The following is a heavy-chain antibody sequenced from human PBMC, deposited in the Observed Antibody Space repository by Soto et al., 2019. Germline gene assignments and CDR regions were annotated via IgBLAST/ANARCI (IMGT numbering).Heavy chain of an antibody. CDR1: GYTFTSYG. CDR3: GRDRLKDYDFWSGYCPRAFQH. J-gene: IGHJ1*01. V-gene: IGHV1-18*01. D-gene: IGHD3-3*01. Sequence: QVQLVQSGAEVKKPGASVKVSCKASGYTFTSYGISWVRQAPGQGLEWMGWISAYNGNTNYAQKLQGRVTMTTDTSTSTAYMELRSLRSDDTAVYYCGRDRLKDYDFWSGYCPRAFQHWGQGTLVTVSS. CDR2: ISAYNGNT.